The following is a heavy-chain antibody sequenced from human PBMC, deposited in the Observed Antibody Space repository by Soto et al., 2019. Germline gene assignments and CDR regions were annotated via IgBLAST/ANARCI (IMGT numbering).Heavy chain of an antibody. D-gene: IGHD4-4*01. CDR2: IYYSGST. J-gene: IGHJ4*02. Sequence: SETLSLTCTVSGGSISSSSYYWGWIRQPPGKGLEWIGSIYYSGSTYYNPSLKSRVTISVDTSKNQFSLKLSSVTAADTAVYYCARAPFLDYTQVLRSDYWGQGTLVTVSS. CDR3: ARAPFLDYTQVLRSDY. CDR1: GGSISSSSYY. V-gene: IGHV4-39*01.